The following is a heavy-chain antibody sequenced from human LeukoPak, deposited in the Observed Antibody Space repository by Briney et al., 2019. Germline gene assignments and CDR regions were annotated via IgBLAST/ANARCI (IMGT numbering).Heavy chain of an antibody. CDR1: GYTFTSYG. D-gene: IGHD6-13*01. CDR2: ISGFNGNT. V-gene: IGHV1-18*01. CDR3: ARDFRITAAGTGYYYGMDV. J-gene: IGHJ6*02. Sequence: ASVKVSCKASGYTFTSYGISWVRQAPGQGLEWMGWISGFNGNTKYALNLQGRVTMTTDTSTSTAYMELRSLSSDDTAVYYCARDFRITAAGTGYYYGMDVWGQGTTVTVSS.